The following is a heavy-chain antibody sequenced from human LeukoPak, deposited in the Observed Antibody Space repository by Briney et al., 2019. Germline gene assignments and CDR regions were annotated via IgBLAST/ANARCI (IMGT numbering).Heavy chain of an antibody. CDR2: IHSGGTT. CDR1: GFTVSNNY. D-gene: IGHD5-12*01. J-gene: IGHJ4*02. CDR3: ARDSDSGYGPFAS. V-gene: IGHV3-53*01. Sequence: GGSLRLSCAASGFTVSNNYMSWVRQAPGKGLEWVSVIHSGGTTNYADSAQGRFTVSRDNSKTTVYLHMNSLRAEDTAVYYCARDSDSGYGPFASWGQGTLVTVSS.